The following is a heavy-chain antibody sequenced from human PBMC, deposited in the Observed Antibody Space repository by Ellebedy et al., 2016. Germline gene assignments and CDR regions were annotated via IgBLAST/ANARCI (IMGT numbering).Heavy chain of an antibody. Sequence: GESLKISCAASGFTFDDYTMHWVRQAPGKGLEWVSLISWDGGSTYYADSVKGRFIISRDNSKNSLYLQMNSLRTEDTALYYCARSTTTVVTPDYYYGMDVWGQGTTVTVSS. D-gene: IGHD4-23*01. CDR3: ARSTTTVVTPDYYYGMDV. CDR1: GFTFDDYT. J-gene: IGHJ6*02. CDR2: ISWDGGST. V-gene: IGHV3-43*01.